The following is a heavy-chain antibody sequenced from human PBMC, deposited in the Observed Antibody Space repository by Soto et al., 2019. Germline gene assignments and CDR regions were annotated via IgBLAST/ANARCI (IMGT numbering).Heavy chain of an antibody. V-gene: IGHV1-69*01. Sequence: QVQLVQSGAEVKKPGSSVKVSCKASGGTFSSYAISWVRQAPGQGLEWMGGIIPIFGTANYAQKFQGRVTITADESTSTAYMELSSLRSEDTAVYYCAVASYYYDSSGYYRRLDAFDIWGQGTMVTVSS. D-gene: IGHD3-22*01. CDR2: IIPIFGTA. CDR1: GGTFSSYA. J-gene: IGHJ3*02. CDR3: AVASYYYDSSGYYRRLDAFDI.